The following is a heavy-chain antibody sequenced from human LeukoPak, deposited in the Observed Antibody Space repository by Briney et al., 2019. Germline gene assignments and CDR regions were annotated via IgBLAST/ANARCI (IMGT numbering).Heavy chain of an antibody. CDR2: FNPGGSP. Sequence: SETLSLTCAVYGGSFSGYYWSWIRQPPGKGLEWIGEFNPGGSPNYNPSLNSRVTMSVDTSKNQFSLRLTSVTAADTAVYYCARGRGFRGRGVILVAWGQGTLVTVSS. CDR1: GGSFSGYY. V-gene: IGHV4-34*01. J-gene: IGHJ5*02. D-gene: IGHD3-10*01. CDR3: ARGRGFRGRGVILVA.